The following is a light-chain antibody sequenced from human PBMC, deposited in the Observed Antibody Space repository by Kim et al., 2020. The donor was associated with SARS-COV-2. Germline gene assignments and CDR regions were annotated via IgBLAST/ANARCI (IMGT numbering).Light chain of an antibody. CDR3: QSYDNNIPWV. CDR2: EDD. Sequence: VTLACTRRVGSIASNSVHWYPQRPGSVPTTVIYEDDQSPSGVPHRFSGSIDSSSNSASLTISGLKTEYEADYDCQSYDNNIPWVFGGGTQLTVL. J-gene: IGLJ3*02. V-gene: IGLV6-57*03. CDR1: VGSIASNS.